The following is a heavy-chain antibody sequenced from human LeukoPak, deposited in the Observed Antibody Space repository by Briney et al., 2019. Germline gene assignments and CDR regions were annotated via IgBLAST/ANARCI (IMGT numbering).Heavy chain of an antibody. Sequence: PSETLSLTCTVSGGSISSYYWSWIRQPPGKGLEWIGEINHSGSTNYNPSLKSRVTISVDTSKNQFSLKLSPVTAADTAVYYCARANYYDSSGTDYWGQGTLVTVSS. D-gene: IGHD3-22*01. V-gene: IGHV4-34*01. CDR2: INHSGST. J-gene: IGHJ4*02. CDR3: ARANYYDSSGTDY. CDR1: GGSISSYY.